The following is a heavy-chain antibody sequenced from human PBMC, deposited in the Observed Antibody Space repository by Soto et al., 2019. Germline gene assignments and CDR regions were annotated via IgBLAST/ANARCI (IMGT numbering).Heavy chain of an antibody. CDR1: GFTFSSYW. CDR3: ARVVGATQMDFDY. CDR2: IKQDGSEK. J-gene: IGHJ4*02. V-gene: IGHV3-7*01. D-gene: IGHD1-26*01. Sequence: EVQLVESGGGLVQPXESLRLSCAASGFTFSSYWMTWVRQXPGKGLEWVANIKQDGSEKYYVDSVRGRFTMSRDNAKNSLYLQMNSLRAEDTAVYYCARVVGATQMDFDYWGQGTLVTVSS.